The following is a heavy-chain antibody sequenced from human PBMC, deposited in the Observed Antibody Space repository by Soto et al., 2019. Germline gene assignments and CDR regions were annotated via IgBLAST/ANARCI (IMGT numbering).Heavy chain of an antibody. J-gene: IGHJ6*02. CDR2: ISYDGSNK. Sequence: GGSLRLSCAASGFTFSSYAMHWVRQAPGKGLEWVAVISYDGSNKYYADSVKGRFTISRDNSKNTLYLQMNSLRAEDTAVYYCARDDVLRYSAGYGGYYSGMDVWGQGTTVTVSS. V-gene: IGHV3-30-3*01. D-gene: IGHD3-9*01. CDR3: ARDDVLRYSAGYGGYYSGMDV. CDR1: GFTFSSYA.